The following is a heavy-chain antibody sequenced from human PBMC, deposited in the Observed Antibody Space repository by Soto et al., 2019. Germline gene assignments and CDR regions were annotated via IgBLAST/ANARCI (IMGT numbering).Heavy chain of an antibody. D-gene: IGHD3-10*01. CDR1: GFTFSNYA. Sequence: LSLSCGASGFTFSNYALHWVRQAPGTGLEWLALMSHDGSNIQYADSVKGRFAVSRDNSKSTLYLQMNNLRTDDTALYFCARDDGGGGRYSSYEYWGQGTPVTVSS. J-gene: IGHJ4*01. CDR3: ARDDGGGGRYSSYEY. CDR2: MSHDGSNI. V-gene: IGHV3-30*09.